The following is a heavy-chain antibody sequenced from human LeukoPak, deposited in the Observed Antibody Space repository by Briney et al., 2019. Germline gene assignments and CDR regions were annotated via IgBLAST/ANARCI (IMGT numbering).Heavy chain of an antibody. J-gene: IGHJ6*03. Sequence: PSETLSLTCTVSGGSISSYYWSWIRQPPGKGLEWIGYIYYSGSTNYNPSLKSRVTISVDTSKNQFSLKLSSVTAADTAVYYCARDGSVGRVPAFICPYYYYYYMDVWGKGTTVTVSS. D-gene: IGHD2-2*01. CDR1: GGSISSYY. V-gene: IGHV4-59*01. CDR3: ARDGSVGRVPAFICPYYYYYYMDV. CDR2: IYYSGST.